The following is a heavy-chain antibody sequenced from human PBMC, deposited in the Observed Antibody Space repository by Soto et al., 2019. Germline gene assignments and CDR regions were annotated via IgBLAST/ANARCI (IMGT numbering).Heavy chain of an antibody. Sequence: EVQLLESGGGLVQPGGSLRLSCAASGFTFSTYAMSWVRQAPGKGLEWVSAISSSGGSTYYADSVKDRFTISRDNSKNTLYLQMKSLRAEDTAVYYCAKDGAGYGDYILYFDYWGQGTLVTVSS. CDR2: ISSSGGST. CDR1: GFTFSTYA. CDR3: AKDGAGYGDYILYFDY. J-gene: IGHJ4*02. V-gene: IGHV3-23*01. D-gene: IGHD4-17*01.